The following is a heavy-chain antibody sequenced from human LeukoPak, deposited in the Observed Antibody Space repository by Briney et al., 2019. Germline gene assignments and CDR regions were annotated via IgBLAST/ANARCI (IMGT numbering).Heavy chain of an antibody. Sequence: SVTLSLTCAVYGGSFNNYYWSWIRQPPGKGREWIGEFNHSGSTNYNPSLKSRLTISVDTPKNQFSLKLSSVTAADTAVYYCARGTYYFDTSAHETDDYWGQGTLVTVSS. CDR2: FNHSGST. V-gene: IGHV4-34*01. CDR1: GGSFNNYY. CDR3: ARGTYYFDTSAHETDDY. D-gene: IGHD3-22*01. J-gene: IGHJ4*02.